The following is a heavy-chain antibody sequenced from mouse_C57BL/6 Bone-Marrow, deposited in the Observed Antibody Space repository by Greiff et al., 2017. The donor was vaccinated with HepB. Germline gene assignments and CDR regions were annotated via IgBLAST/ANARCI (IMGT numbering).Heavy chain of an antibody. Sequence: EVQLVESGGGLVQPTGSLKLSCAASGFSFNTYAMNWVRQAPGKGLEWVARIRSKSNNYATYYADSVKDRFTISRDDSESMLYLQMNNVKTEDTAMYYCVRPPLTPYDCDEGFAYWGQGTLVTVSA. D-gene: IGHD2-4*01. CDR1: GFSFNTYA. CDR2: IRSKSNNYAT. CDR3: VRPPLTPYDCDEGFAY. V-gene: IGHV10-1*01. J-gene: IGHJ3*01.